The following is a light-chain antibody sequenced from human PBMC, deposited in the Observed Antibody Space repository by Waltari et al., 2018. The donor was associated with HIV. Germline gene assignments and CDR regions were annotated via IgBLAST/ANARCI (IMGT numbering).Light chain of an antibody. Sequence: QSALTQPASVSGSPGQSITLSCPETSSGVGNYNLVSWYPHYGGKTPKLLIYEVTKRPSGIYSRFSGSKSGNTASLTISDLQAEDEATYYCCSYGSSATFVVFGGGTRVTV. CDR3: CSYGSSATFVV. CDR2: EVT. J-gene: IGLJ2*01. V-gene: IGLV2-23*02. CDR1: SSGVGNYNL.